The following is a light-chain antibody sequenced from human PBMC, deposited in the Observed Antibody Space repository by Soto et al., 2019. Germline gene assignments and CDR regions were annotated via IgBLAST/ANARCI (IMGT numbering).Light chain of an antibody. CDR2: AAS. CDR3: QMYNSAPNT. CDR1: QDISDY. J-gene: IGKJ2*01. V-gene: IGKV1-27*01. Sequence: DIQMTQSTSSLSASVGDRVTITCRASQDISDYLAWYKQKPGKVPKLLIYAASTLRTSVQPRFSGSGSGTVFTLTINSLQPEDVATYYCQMYNSAPNTFGRGTRLEIK.